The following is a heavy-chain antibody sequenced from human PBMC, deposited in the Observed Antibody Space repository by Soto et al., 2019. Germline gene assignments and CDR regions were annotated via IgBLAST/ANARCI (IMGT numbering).Heavy chain of an antibody. CDR1: GFTFSSYA. CDR3: ARDGPNYDFWSGYKSIDY. D-gene: IGHD3-3*01. V-gene: IGHV3-7*01. Sequence: GGSLRLSCAASGFTFSSYAMSWVRQAPGKGLEWVANIKQDGSEKYYVDSVKGRFTISRDNAKNSLYLQMNSLRAEDTAVYYCARDGPNYDFWSGYKSIDYWGQGTLVTVSS. CDR2: IKQDGSEK. J-gene: IGHJ4*02.